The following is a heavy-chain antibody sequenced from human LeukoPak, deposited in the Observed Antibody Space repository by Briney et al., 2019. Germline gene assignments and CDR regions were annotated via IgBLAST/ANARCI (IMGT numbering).Heavy chain of an antibody. J-gene: IGHJ4*02. Sequence: PGGSLRLSCAASGFTFSSYSMNWVRQAPGKGLEWVSSISSSSSYIYYADSVKGRFTISRDNAKNSLYLQMNSLRAEDTAVYYCARDRMGYYDSSGYYYPYYFDYWGQGALVTVSS. D-gene: IGHD3-22*01. CDR3: ARDRMGYYDSSGYYYPYYFDY. CDR2: ISSSSSYI. V-gene: IGHV3-21*01. CDR1: GFTFSSYS.